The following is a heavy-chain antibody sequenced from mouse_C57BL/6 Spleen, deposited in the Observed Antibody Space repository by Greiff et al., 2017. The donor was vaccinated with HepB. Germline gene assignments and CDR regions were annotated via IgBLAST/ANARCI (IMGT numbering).Heavy chain of an antibody. V-gene: IGHV1-74*01. D-gene: IGHD1-1*01. J-gene: IGHJ1*03. Sequence: VQLQQPGAELVKPGASVMVSCKASGYTFTSYWMHWVKQRPGQGLEWIGRIHPSDSDTNYNQKFKGKATLTVDKSSSTAYMQLSSLTSEDSAVYYCAIWGITTVVATPHWYFDVWGTGTTVTVSS. CDR1: GYTFTSYW. CDR3: AIWGITTVVATPHWYFDV. CDR2: IHPSDSDT.